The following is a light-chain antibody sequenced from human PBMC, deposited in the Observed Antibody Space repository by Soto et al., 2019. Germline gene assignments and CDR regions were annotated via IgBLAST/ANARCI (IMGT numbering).Light chain of an antibody. J-gene: IGKJ4*01. CDR2: AAS. Sequence: DIQMTQSPSYLSASIGDRVTIACRASQYINTYLNWYQQKPGKAPKLLIYAASSLQSGVPSRFSGSGSGTDFTLILTSLQPEDFATYSCQQSYSAPLTFGGGTKVEIK. V-gene: IGKV1-39*01. CDR3: QQSYSAPLT. CDR1: QYINTY.